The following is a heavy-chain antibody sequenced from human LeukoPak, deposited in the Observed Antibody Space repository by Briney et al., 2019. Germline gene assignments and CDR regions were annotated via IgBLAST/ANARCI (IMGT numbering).Heavy chain of an antibody. V-gene: IGHV3-30*04. Sequence: GGSLRLSCAASGFTFSSYAMHWVRQAPGKGLGGVAVISYDGSNKYYADSVKGRFTISRDNSKNTLYLQMNSLRAEDTAVYYCARVRGYDILTGYYLDYWGQGTLVTVSS. CDR1: GFTFSSYA. J-gene: IGHJ4*02. D-gene: IGHD3-9*01. CDR3: ARVRGYDILTGYYLDY. CDR2: ISYDGSNK.